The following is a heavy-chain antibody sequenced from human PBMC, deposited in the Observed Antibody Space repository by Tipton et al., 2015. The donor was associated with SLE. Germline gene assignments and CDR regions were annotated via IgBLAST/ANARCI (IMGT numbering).Heavy chain of an antibody. Sequence: TLSLTCTVSGGSISSSRYYWGWIRQPPGKGLEWIGSIYHSGSTYYNPSLKSRVTISVDTSKNQFSLKLSSVTAADTAVYYCARLDYYYYYMDVWGKGTTVTVSS. CDR3: ARLDYYYYYMDV. CDR2: IYHSGST. V-gene: IGHV4-39*07. J-gene: IGHJ6*03. CDR1: GGSISSSRYY.